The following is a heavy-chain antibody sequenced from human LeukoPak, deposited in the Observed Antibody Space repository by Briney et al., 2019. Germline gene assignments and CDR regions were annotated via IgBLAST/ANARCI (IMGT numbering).Heavy chain of an antibody. CDR1: DGSISSYH. Sequence: KPSETLSLNCTVSDGSISSYHWIWIRQSAGKERVWIGRIYGSGSTNYNHSLDSRVTMSVDTSKNQFSLKLSPVTAAHTAVYLWARGIKYNGTYGWFDPWGQGAPVSVSS. CDR2: IYGSGST. J-gene: IGHJ5*02. V-gene: IGHV4-4*07. CDR3: ARGIKYNGTYGWFDP. D-gene: IGHD1-26*01.